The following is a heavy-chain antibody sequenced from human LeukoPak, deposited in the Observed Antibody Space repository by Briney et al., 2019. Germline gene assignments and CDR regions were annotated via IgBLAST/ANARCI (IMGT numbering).Heavy chain of an antibody. CDR2: IDYSGSTNYNPS. J-gene: IGHJ3*02. V-gene: IGHV4-59*08. D-gene: IGHD1-14*01. CDR3: VRHLSAGRPAFDI. CDR1: GASINSYY. Sequence: SETLSLTCTVSGASINSYYWSWVRQPPGKGLEWIGYIDYSGSTNYNPSNYNPSLKSRVTISVDTSNIKFSLKLTSLTAADTAVYYCVRHLSAGRPAFDIWGQGTMVTVSS.